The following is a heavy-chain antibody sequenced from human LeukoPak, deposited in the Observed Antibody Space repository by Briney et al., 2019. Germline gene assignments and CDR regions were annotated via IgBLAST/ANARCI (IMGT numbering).Heavy chain of an antibody. CDR1: GYIFSNYG. CDR3: ARDKSGTEFDY. D-gene: IGHD1-7*01. Sequence: GASVKVSCKASGYIFSNYGISWVRQAPGQGLEWMGWINTYNGNTNYAQKLQGGVTMTTDTSTSTAYMELRSLGSDDTAVYYCARDKSGTEFDYWGQGTLVTVSS. V-gene: IGHV1-18*01. J-gene: IGHJ4*02. CDR2: INTYNGNT.